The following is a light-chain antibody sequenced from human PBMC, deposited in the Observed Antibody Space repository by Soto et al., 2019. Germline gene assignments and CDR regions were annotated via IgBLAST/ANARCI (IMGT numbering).Light chain of an antibody. CDR1: QSISSW. CDR2: KAS. V-gene: IGKV1-5*03. Sequence: DNQMTQSPFTLSASVGNRVTITCRASQSISSWLTWYQQKPGKAPKLLIYKASSLESGVPSRFSGSGSGTEFTLTISRLQSEDFAVYYCQQYNNWPPGGTFGQGTKVEVK. CDR3: QQYNNWPPGGT. J-gene: IGKJ1*01.